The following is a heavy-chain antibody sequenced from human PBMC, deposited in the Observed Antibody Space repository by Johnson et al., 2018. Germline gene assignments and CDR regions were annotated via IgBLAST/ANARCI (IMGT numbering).Heavy chain of an antibody. D-gene: IGHD3-3*01. Sequence: QVQLQESGGGVVQPGGSLRLSCAASGFTFSSHGMHWVRQAPGKGLEWVAVLSHDDSKKYYSDPVKGRFTISRDNSKNTLYLQMNSLRVEDTAVYYCAKSDFWSGYTYYGLDVWGQGTTVTVSS. CDR2: LSHDDSKK. CDR3: AKSDFWSGYTYYGLDV. V-gene: IGHV3-30*18. J-gene: IGHJ6*02. CDR1: GFTFSSHG.